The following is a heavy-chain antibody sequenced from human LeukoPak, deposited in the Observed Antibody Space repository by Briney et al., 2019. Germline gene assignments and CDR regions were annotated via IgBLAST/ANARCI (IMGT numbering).Heavy chain of an antibody. CDR2: ISYDGSNK. J-gene: IGHJ4*02. CDR3: ANIASANYLSDY. Sequence: SGGSLRLSCAASGFTFSSYAMHWVRQAPGKGLEWVAVISYDGSNKYYADSVKGRFTISRDNSKNTLYLQMNSLRAEDTAVYYCANIASANYLSDYWGQGTLVTVSS. CDR1: GFTFSSYA. V-gene: IGHV3-30-3*01. D-gene: IGHD6-25*01.